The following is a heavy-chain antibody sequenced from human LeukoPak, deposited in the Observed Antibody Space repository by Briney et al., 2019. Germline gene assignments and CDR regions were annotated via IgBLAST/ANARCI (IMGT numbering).Heavy chain of an antibody. Sequence: GGSLRLSCAASGFTVSSNYMSWVRQAPGKGLEWVSVIYSGGSTYYADSVKGRFTISRDNSKNTLYLQMNSLRAEDTAVYYCARLDVHTAMGIENWGQGTLVTVSS. J-gene: IGHJ4*02. CDR3: ARLDVHTAMGIEN. V-gene: IGHV3-66*02. CDR2: IYSGGST. D-gene: IGHD5-18*01. CDR1: GFTVSSNY.